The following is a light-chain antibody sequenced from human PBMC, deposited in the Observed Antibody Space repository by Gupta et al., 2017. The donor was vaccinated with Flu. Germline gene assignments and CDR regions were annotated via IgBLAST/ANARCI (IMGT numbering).Light chain of an antibody. CDR1: QTINTY. CDR3: QQSDSSPLT. CDR2: AAS. Sequence: PSSLSASVGDRVTITCRASQTINTYLNWYQQKPGKAPELLIYAASSLQGGVPSRFSGSGSGRDFTLTISSLQPEDFATYYCQQSDSSPLTFGGGTKVEI. V-gene: IGKV1-39*01. J-gene: IGKJ4*01.